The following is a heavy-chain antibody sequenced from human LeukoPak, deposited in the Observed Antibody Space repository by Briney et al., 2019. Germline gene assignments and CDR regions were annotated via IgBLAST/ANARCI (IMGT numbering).Heavy chain of an antibody. J-gene: IGHJ5*02. CDR1: GGSVSSYY. V-gene: IGHV4-59*02. CDR3: ARFKAWFDP. CDR2: IYYSGST. Sequence: SETLSLTCTVSGGSVSSYYWSWIRQPPGKGLEWIGYIYYSGSTNYNPSLKSRVTISVDTSKNQFSLKLSSVTAADTAVYYCARFKAWFDPWGQGTLVTVSS.